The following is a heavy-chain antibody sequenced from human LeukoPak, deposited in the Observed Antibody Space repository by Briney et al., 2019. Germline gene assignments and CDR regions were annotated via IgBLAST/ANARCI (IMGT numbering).Heavy chain of an antibody. V-gene: IGHV3-21*01. D-gene: IGHD2-2*02. J-gene: IGHJ4*02. CDR1: GFTFSSYS. CDR2: ISSSSSYI. Sequence: GGSLRLSCAASGFTFSSYSMNWVRQAPGKGLEWVSSISSSSSYIYYADSVKGRFTISRDNAKNSLYLQMNSLRAEDTAVYYCARGAAAAIRGTLLDYWGQGTLVTVSS. CDR3: ARGAAAAIRGTLLDY.